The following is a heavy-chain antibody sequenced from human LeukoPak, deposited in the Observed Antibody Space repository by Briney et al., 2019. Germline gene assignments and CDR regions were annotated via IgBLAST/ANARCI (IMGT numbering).Heavy chain of an antibody. CDR2: ISGDGRDI. D-gene: IGHD3-10*01. CDR1: AFTFSSYG. CDR3: ARGAPLLWFGETLGSEDAFDI. J-gene: IGHJ3*02. V-gene: IGHV3-21*01. Sequence: GGTLRLSCAASAFTFSSYGMSWVRQAPGKGLEWVSAISGDGRDIYYAESVKGRFTISRDNAKNSVYLQMNSLRAEDTAVYYCARGAPLLWFGETLGSEDAFDIWGQGTMVTVSS.